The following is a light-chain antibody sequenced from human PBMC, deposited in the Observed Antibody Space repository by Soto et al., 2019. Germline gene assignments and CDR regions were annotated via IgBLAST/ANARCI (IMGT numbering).Light chain of an antibody. CDR3: QQYGSSPWT. Sequence: EIVLTQSPGTLSLSLGERATLSCRASQSIINNYLAWYQQKPCQAPRLLIYLASNRAAGIPYRFSGSGSGADFTLTLDRLEPEDFAVYHCQQYGSSPWTFRQGTKVDIK. CDR1: QSIINNY. CDR2: LAS. V-gene: IGKV3-20*01. J-gene: IGKJ1*01.